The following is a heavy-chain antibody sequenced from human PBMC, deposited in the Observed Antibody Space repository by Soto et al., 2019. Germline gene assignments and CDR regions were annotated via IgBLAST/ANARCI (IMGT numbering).Heavy chain of an antibody. CDR3: AKTIAAAGTDT. CDR1: GFTFSSYA. CDR2: VSGSAYST. Sequence: PGGSLRLSCAASGFTFSSYAMSWVRQAPGKGLEWVSGVSGSAYSTYYADSVKGRFTISRDNSKNTLYLQMNSLRAEDTAIYYCAKTIAAAGTDTWGQGTLVTVSS. V-gene: IGHV3-23*01. D-gene: IGHD6-13*01. J-gene: IGHJ4*02.